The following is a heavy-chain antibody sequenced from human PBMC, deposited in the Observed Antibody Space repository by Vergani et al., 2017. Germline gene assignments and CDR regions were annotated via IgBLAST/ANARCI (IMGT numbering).Heavy chain of an antibody. V-gene: IGHV3-9*01. CDR1: GFTFDDYA. CDR3: AKDAYYDSSGYIDY. D-gene: IGHD3-22*01. CDR2: ISWNSGSI. Sequence: EVQLVESGGGLVQPGRSLRLSCAASGFTFDDYAMHWVRQAPGKGLEWVSGISWNSGSIGYADSVKGRFTISRDNAKNYLYLQMNSLRAEDTALYYCAKDAYYDSSGYIDYWGQGTLVTVSS. J-gene: IGHJ4*02.